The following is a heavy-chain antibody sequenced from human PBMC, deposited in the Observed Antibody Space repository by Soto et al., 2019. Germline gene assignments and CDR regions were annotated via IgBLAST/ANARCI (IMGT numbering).Heavy chain of an antibody. CDR3: ARLYCGYSSCSRGGAFDI. CDR2: IYYSGST. J-gene: IGHJ3*02. CDR1: GGSVSSGSYY. Sequence: QVQLQESGPGLVKPSETLSLTCTVSGGSVSSGSYYWSWIRQPPGKGLEWIGYIYYSGSTNYNPSLKSRVTISVDTSKNQFSLKLSSVTVADRAVYYCARLYCGYSSCSRGGAFDIWGQGTMVAVSS. D-gene: IGHD2-2*01. V-gene: IGHV4-61*01.